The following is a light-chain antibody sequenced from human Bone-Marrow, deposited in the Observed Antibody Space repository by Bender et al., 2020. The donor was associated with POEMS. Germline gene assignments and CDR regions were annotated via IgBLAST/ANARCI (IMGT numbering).Light chain of an antibody. CDR1: ALPKQY. J-gene: IGLJ2*01. V-gene: IGLV3-21*02. CDR3: QVWDSSSDPVV. Sequence: SYELTQPPSVSVSPGQTARITCSGDALPKQYAYWYQQKSGQAPVLVVYDDSDRPSGIPERFSGSNSGNTATLTISRVEAGDEADYYCQVWDSSSDPVVFGGGTKVTVL. CDR2: DDS.